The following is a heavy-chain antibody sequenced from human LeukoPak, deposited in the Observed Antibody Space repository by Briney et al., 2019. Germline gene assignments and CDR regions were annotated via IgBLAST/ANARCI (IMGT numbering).Heavy chain of an antibody. CDR2: ISGRGGST. Sequence: PGGSLTLSRAASGFTFSRYGMSWVRQAPGKGLEWVSGISGRGGSTYYAEFVEGRFTISRDNSKKTLYLQMNSLRTDDTAVYYCARDTDHYDFWRGYWLGEPMDYSYYMDVWGKGTTVTVSS. CDR1: GFTFSRYG. J-gene: IGHJ6*03. D-gene: IGHD3-3*01. CDR3: ARDTDHYDFWRGYWLGEPMDYSYYMDV. V-gene: IGHV3-23*01.